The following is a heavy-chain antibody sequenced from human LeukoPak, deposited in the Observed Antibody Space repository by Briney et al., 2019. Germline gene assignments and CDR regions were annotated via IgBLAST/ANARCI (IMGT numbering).Heavy chain of an antibody. CDR2: IHTSGST. D-gene: IGHD3-22*01. V-gene: IGHV4-61*02. CDR1: GGSIRSGSYY. Sequence: SETLSLTCTVSGGSIRSGSYYWSWIRQPAGKGLEWIGRIHTSGSTNYSPSLKSRVTISVDTSKNQFSLKLSSVTAADTAVYYCARDLYYYDSSGYYFWGFDIWGQGTMVTVSS. J-gene: IGHJ3*02. CDR3: ARDLYYYDSSGYYFWGFDI.